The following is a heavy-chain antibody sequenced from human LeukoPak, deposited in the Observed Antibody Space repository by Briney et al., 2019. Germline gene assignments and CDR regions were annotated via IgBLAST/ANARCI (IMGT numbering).Heavy chain of an antibody. V-gene: IGHV1-46*01. CDR2: INPSGGST. D-gene: IGHD3-10*01. CDR1: GYTFTSYY. J-gene: IGHJ6*02. CDR3: ARLALWFGELLEMDV. Sequence: ASVKVSCKASGYTFTSYYMHWVRQAPGQGLEWMGIINPSGGSTSYAQKFQGRVTMIRDTSTSTVYMELSSLRSEDTAVYYCARLALWFGELLEMDVWGQGTTVTVSS.